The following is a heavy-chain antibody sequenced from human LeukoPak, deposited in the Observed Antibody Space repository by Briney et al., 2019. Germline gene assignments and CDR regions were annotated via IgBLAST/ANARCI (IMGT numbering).Heavy chain of an antibody. Sequence: GGSLRLSCAASGYTFTSYYMHWVRQAPGQGLEWMGRINPSGGSTTYAQKFQGRVTMTRDTSTSTVYMELSSLRSEDTAFYYCARDRVELERRAFDIWGQGTMVTVSS. CDR3: ARDRVELERRAFDI. J-gene: IGHJ3*02. V-gene: IGHV1-46*01. D-gene: IGHD1-1*01. CDR1: GYTFTSYY. CDR2: INPSGGST.